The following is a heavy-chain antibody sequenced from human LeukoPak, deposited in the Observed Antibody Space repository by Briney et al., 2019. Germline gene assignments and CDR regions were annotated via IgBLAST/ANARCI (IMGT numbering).Heavy chain of an antibody. J-gene: IGHJ6*03. V-gene: IGHV3-9*01. D-gene: IGHD3-16*01. CDR3: AKDAYGGATIFYYMDV. Sequence: GGSLRLSCAGSGFTFDDYAMHWVRQTPGKGLEWVSGISWNSGNIAYADFVGGRFTISRDNAKNSLSLQMNSLSDEDTAVYYCAKDAYGGATIFYYMDVWGKGTTVTVSS. CDR2: ISWNSGNI. CDR1: GFTFDDYA.